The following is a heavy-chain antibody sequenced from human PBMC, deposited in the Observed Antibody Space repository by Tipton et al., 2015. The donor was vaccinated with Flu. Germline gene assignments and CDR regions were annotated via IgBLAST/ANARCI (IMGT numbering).Heavy chain of an antibody. CDR3: ARHTGDSVRGVIDY. J-gene: IGHJ4*02. D-gene: IGHD3-10*02. CDR1: GDSIGSGYY. Sequence: LRLSCSVSGDSIGSGYYWGWIRQPPGRGLEWIGNIYHTGNIYYNPSLKSRVTILVDTSKNQFSLKLSSVTAADTAVYYCARHTGDSVRGVIDYWGQGTLVTVSS. V-gene: IGHV4-38-2*01. CDR2: IYHTGNI.